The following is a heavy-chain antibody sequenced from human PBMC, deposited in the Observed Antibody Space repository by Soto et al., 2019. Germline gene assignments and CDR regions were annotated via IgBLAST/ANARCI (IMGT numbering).Heavy chain of an antibody. D-gene: IGHD3-22*01. V-gene: IGHV3-21*01. CDR3: AREADFASSGYVLDY. CDR2: VTSSPSSM. CDR1: GFTFSGFS. Sequence: GGSLRLSCAASGFTFSGFSMNWVRQAPGKGLEWVSSVTSSPSSMFYADSVKGRFTISRDDAKDSLFLQMNSLRADDTAVYYCAREADFASSGYVLDYWGLGTLVTVS. J-gene: IGHJ4*02.